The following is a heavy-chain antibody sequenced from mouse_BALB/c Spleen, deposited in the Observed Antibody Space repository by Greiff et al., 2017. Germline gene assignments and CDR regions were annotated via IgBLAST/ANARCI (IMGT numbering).Heavy chain of an antibody. J-gene: IGHJ4*01. CDR1: GYTFTDYA. CDR3: ARRTPSTMDD. CDR2: ISTYYGDA. V-gene: IGHV1S137*01. Sequence: VTVVESGAELVRPGVSVKISCKGSGYTFTDYAMHWVKQSHAKSLEWIGVISTYYGDASYNQKFKGKATRTVDKSSSTAYMELARLTSEDSASYYCARRTPSTMDDWGQGTSVTVAS. D-gene: IGHD1-1*01.